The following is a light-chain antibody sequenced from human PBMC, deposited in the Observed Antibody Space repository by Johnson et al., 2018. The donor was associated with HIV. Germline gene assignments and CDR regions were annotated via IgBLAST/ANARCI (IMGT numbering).Light chain of an antibody. J-gene: IGLJ1*01. Sequence: QSVLTQPPSVSAAPGQKVTISCSGSSSNIGNNYVSWYQQLPGTAPKLLIYENIKRPSGIPDRFSGSRSGTSATLGITALQTGDESDYYCGTWDSNRSASVFGTAPKVTVL. V-gene: IGLV1-51*02. CDR3: GTWDSNRSASV. CDR1: SSNIGNNY. CDR2: ENI.